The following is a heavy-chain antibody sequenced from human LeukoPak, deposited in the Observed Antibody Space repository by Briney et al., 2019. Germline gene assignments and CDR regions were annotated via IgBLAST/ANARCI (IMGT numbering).Heavy chain of an antibody. CDR3: ARADHRLGEGFDY. D-gene: IGHD3-16*01. J-gene: IGHJ4*02. CDR1: GYTFTGYF. V-gene: IGHV1-2*02. Sequence: ASVKVSCKPSGYTFTGYFIHWVRQAPGQGLEWMGWINPNSGGTNYAQKFQGRVTMTTDTSTSTAYMELRSLRPDDTAVYYCARADHRLGEGFDYWGQGTLVTVSS. CDR2: INPNSGGT.